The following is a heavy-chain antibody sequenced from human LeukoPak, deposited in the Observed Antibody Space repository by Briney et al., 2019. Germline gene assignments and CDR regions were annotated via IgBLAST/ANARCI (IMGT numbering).Heavy chain of an antibody. CDR3: ARDSATVVIRSNWFDP. Sequence: GGSLRLSCAASGFTFSTHTMNWVRQAPGKGLEWVSSITSGSGYIYYADSVKGRFTVSRDNAKNSLYLQMNSLRAEDTAVYYCARDSATVVIRSNWFDPWGQGTLVTVSS. J-gene: IGHJ5*02. CDR1: GFTFSTHT. V-gene: IGHV3-21*01. D-gene: IGHD4-23*01. CDR2: ITSGSGYI.